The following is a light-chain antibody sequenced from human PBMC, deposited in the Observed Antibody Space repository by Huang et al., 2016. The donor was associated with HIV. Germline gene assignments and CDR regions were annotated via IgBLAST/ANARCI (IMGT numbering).Light chain of an antibody. CDR3: QQYQVWPPAT. V-gene: IGKV3-15*01. CDR1: QRIGTN. J-gene: IGKJ1*01. Sequence: EIVMTQSPATLSLSPGERATLSCRASQRIGTNLAWYQQNPGQAPRLLIYGGSTRARGIPDRFSGSGSGTEFTLTIYSLQAEYFAFYYCQQYQVWPPATFGQGTRVEIK. CDR2: GGS.